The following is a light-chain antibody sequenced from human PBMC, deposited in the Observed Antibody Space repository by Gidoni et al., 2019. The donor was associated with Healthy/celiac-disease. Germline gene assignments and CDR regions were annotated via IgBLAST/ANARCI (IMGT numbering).Light chain of an antibody. CDR2: QDS. V-gene: IGLV3-1*01. J-gene: IGLJ2*01. CDR1: KLGDKY. Sequence: SYELTQPPSVSVSPGQTASITCSGDKLGDKYACWYQQKPGKSPVLVIYQDSKRPSGIPARFSGSNSGNTATLTISGTQAMDEADYYCQAWDSSTDVVFGGGTKLTVL. CDR3: QAWDSSTDVV.